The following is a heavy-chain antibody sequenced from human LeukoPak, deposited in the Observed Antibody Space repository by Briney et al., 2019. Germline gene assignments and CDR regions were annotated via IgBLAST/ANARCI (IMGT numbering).Heavy chain of an antibody. V-gene: IGHV3-23*01. CDR3: AKGRLVPAALLDY. D-gene: IGHD2-2*01. CDR1: GFTFSSYA. Sequence: GGSLRLSCAASGFTFSSYAMSWVRYAPGKGPEWVAGIRDTGSSTYYADSAKGRFTISRDNVKNTLYLQMNSLRAEDTAVYYCAKGRLVPAALLDYWGQGTLVTVSS. J-gene: IGHJ4*02. CDR2: IRDTGSST.